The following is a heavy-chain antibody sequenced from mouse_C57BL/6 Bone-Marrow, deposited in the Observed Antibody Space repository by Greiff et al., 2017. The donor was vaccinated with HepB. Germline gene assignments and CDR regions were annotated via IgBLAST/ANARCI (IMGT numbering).Heavy chain of an antibody. J-gene: IGHJ3*01. Sequence: VQLKESGPVLVKPGASVKMSCKASGYTFTDYYMNWVKQSHGNSLEWIGVLNPYNGGTSYNQKFKGKATLTVDKSSSTAYMELNSLTSEDSAVYYCAPWFAYWGQGTLVTVSA. CDR3: APWFAY. CDR2: LNPYNGGT. V-gene: IGHV1-19*01. CDR1: GYTFTDYY.